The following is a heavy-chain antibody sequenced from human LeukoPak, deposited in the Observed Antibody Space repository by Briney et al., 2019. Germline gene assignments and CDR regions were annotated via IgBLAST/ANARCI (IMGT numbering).Heavy chain of an antibody. Sequence: GGTLRLSCAASGFTFSSYGMSRVRQAPGKGLEWVSAISGSGGSTYYADSVKGRFTISRDNSKNTLYLQMNSLRAEDTAVYYCAKGARGYFDYWGQGTLVTVSS. CDR1: GFTFSSYG. D-gene: IGHD3-10*01. V-gene: IGHV3-23*01. J-gene: IGHJ4*02. CDR3: AKGARGYFDY. CDR2: ISGSGGST.